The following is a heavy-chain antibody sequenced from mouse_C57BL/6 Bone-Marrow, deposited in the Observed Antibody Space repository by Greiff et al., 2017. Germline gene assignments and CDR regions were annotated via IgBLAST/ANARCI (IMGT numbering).Heavy chain of an antibody. Sequence: QVQLQQPGAELVKPGASVKMSCKASGYTFTSYWITWVKQRPGQGLEWIGDIYPGSGSTNYNEKFKSKATLAVDTSSSTAYMQLSSLATEDSAVYVCARRDYGWYFDVWGRGTAITVSS. D-gene: IGHD2-4*01. J-gene: IGHJ1*03. CDR2: IYPGSGST. CDR3: ARRDYGWYFDV. V-gene: IGHV1-55*01. CDR1: GYTFTSYW.